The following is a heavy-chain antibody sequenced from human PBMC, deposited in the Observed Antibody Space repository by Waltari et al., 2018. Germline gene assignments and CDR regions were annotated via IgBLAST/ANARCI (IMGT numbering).Heavy chain of an antibody. V-gene: IGHV3-30*18. CDR2: ISYDGSNK. CDR1: GLTFSSYG. D-gene: IGHD1-26*01. Sequence: QVQLVESGGGVVQPGRSLRLSCAASGLTFSSYGMHWVRQAPGKGLEWVAVISYDGSNKYYADSVKGRFTISRDNSKNTLYLQMNSLRAEDTAVYYCAKDWTRSYVLDYWGQGTLVTVSS. CDR3: AKDWTRSYVLDY. J-gene: IGHJ4*02.